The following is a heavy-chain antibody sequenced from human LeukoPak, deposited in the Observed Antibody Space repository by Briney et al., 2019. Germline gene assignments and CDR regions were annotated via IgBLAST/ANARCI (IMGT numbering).Heavy chain of an antibody. CDR3: AKDHVNAGRLDY. Sequence: GGSLRLSCAASGFTFSSYAMAWVRQAPGKGLEWVSLITGTSGRTYYAASVKGRFTISRDNSKNTVYLQMDNLRAEDTALYYCAKDHVNAGRLDYLGQGTPVTVSS. J-gene: IGHJ4*02. CDR2: ITGTSGRT. V-gene: IGHV3-23*01. CDR1: GFTFSSYA. D-gene: IGHD6-13*01.